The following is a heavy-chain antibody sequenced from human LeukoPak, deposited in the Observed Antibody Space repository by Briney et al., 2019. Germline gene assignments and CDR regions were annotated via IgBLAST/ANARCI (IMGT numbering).Heavy chain of an antibody. V-gene: IGHV1-18*01. Sequence: GASVKVSCKASGYTFTSYGISWVRQAPGQGLEWMGWISAYNGNTNYAQKLQGRVTMTTDTSTSTAYMELRSLRSDDTAVYYCARDPAYYDFWSGYPPLDYWGQGTLVTVSS. J-gene: IGHJ4*02. CDR3: ARDPAYYDFWSGYPPLDY. CDR1: GYTFTSYG. D-gene: IGHD3-3*01. CDR2: ISAYNGNT.